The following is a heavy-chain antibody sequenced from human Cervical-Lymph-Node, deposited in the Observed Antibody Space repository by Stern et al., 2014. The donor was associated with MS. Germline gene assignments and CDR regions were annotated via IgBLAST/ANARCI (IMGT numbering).Heavy chain of an antibody. CDR1: GFRFDDYA. Sequence: EVQLVESGGDLVQPGRSLRLSCAASGFRFDDYAMYWVRQAPGKGLEWVSGISWSSGKIGYADTVKGRFTISRDKVQDHLLMQMNSLRSEDTASYYCARAIGFCSGGNCEPYYYYGIDVWGQGPRVTVPS. V-gene: IGHV3-9*01. D-gene: IGHD2-15*01. J-gene: IGHJ6*02. CDR3: ARAIGFCSGGNCEPYYYYGIDV. CDR2: ISWSSGKI.